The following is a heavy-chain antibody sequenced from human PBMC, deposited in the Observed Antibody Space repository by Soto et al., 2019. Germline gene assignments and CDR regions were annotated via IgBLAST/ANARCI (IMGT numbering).Heavy chain of an antibody. CDR1: GGSISSYY. D-gene: IGHD3-9*01. CDR3: ARSLNDILTGYWYYFDY. CDR2: IYYSGST. Sequence: SETLSLTCTVSGGSISSYYWSWIRQPPGKGLEWIGYIYYSGSTNYNPSLKSRVTISVDTSKNQFSLKLSSVTAADTAVYYCARSLNDILTGYWYYFDYWGRGTLVTVSS. J-gene: IGHJ4*02. V-gene: IGHV4-59*01.